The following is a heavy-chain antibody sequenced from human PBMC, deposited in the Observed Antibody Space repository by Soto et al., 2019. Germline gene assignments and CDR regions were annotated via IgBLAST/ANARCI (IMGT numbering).Heavy chain of an antibody. Sequence: PGESLRLSCAASGFTFDDYTMHWVRQAPGQGLEWVSLISWDGVIRLYADSVEGRFTISRDNSKNSLYLQMNSLRAEDTAVYYCAKDVVVGATTGLGDYYYYYGMDVWGQGT. D-gene: IGHD1-26*01. J-gene: IGHJ6*02. V-gene: IGHV3-43*01. CDR2: ISWDGVIR. CDR1: GFTFDDYT. CDR3: AKDVVVGATTGLGDYYYYYGMDV.